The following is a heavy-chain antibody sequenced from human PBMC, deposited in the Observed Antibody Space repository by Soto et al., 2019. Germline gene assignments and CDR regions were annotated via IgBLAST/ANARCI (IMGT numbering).Heavy chain of an antibody. CDR2: INSDGSST. Sequence: GGSLRLSCAASGFTFSSYGMHRVRQAPGKGLVWVSRINSDGSSTSYADSVKGRFTISRDNARNTLYLQMNSLRAEDTAVYYCARDPLYYYDSSGYDFFDYWGQGTLVTVSS. CDR1: GFTFSSYG. D-gene: IGHD3-22*01. CDR3: ARDPLYYYDSSGYDFFDY. J-gene: IGHJ4*02. V-gene: IGHV3-74*01.